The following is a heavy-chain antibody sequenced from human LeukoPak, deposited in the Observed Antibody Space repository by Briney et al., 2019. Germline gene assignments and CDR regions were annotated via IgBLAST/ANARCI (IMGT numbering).Heavy chain of an antibody. CDR3: ARELRTPSDTNIAIDY. J-gene: IGHJ4*02. V-gene: IGHV3-74*01. CDR1: GFTFSSYW. Sequence: PGGSLRLPCAASGFTFSSYWMHWVRQAPGKGLVWFSRNKSDGSSASYADSVKGRFTISRDNAKNTLYLQMNSLRAEDTAVYYCARELRTPSDTNIAIDYWGQGTLVTVSS. D-gene: IGHD4-23*01. CDR2: NKSDGSSA.